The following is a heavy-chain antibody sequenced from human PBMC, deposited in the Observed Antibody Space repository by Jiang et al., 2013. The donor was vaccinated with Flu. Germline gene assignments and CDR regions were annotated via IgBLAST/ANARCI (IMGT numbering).Heavy chain of an antibody. CDR3: ARETSVVTLAFDI. CDR2: INPNSGGT. J-gene: IGHJ3*02. Sequence: VQLVESGAEVKKPGASVKVSCKASGYTFTGYYMHWVRQAPGQGLEWMGWINPNSGGTNYAQKFQGWVTMTRDTSISTAYMELSRLRSDDTAVYYCARETSVVTLAFDIWGQGTMVTVSS. CDR1: GYTFTGYY. V-gene: IGHV1-2*04. D-gene: IGHD4-23*01.